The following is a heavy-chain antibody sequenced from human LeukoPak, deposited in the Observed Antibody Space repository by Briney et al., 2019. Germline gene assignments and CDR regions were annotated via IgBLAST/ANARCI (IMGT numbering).Heavy chain of an antibody. CDR3: ARDPSGPIGGGYGAFDI. D-gene: IGHD5-18*01. J-gene: IGHJ3*02. V-gene: IGHV1-46*01. Sequence: GASVKVSCKASGYTFTSYYMHWVRQAPGQGLEWMGIINPSGGSTSYAQKFQGRVTMTRDTSTSTVYMELSSLRSEDTAVYYCARDPSGPIGGGYGAFDIWGQGTMVTVSS. CDR1: GYTFTSYY. CDR2: INPSGGST.